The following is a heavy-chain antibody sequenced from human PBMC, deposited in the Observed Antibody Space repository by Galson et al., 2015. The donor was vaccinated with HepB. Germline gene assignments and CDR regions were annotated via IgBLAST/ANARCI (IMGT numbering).Heavy chain of an antibody. J-gene: IGHJ4*02. CDR2: IWYDGSNK. V-gene: IGHV3-33*01. CDR1: GFTFSSHG. CDR3: ARGLVTRTTDYLDC. D-gene: IGHD1-20*01. Sequence: SLRLSCAASGFTFSSHGMHWVRQAPGKGLEWVAVIWYDGSNKYYADSVKGRFTISRDNSKNTLHLQMNSLRAEDTAVYYCARGLVTRTTDYLDCWGQGTLVTVSS.